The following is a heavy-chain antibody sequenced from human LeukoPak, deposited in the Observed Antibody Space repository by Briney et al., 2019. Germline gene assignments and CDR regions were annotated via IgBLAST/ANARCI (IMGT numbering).Heavy chain of an antibody. V-gene: IGHV3-7*01. CDR3: ATPIVVVTEH. Sequence: GGSLRLSCAASGFTFNNYWMSWVRQAPGKGLEWVANIKQDGSEKYYVDSVKGRFTISRDNAKNSLYLQMNSLRAEDTAVYYCATPIVVVTEHWGQGTLVTVSS. J-gene: IGHJ1*01. D-gene: IGHD2-21*02. CDR1: GFTFNNYW. CDR2: IKQDGSEK.